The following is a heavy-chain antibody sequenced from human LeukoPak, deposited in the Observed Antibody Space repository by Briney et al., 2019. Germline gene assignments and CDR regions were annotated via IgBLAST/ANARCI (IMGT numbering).Heavy chain of an antibody. CDR3: VRGVAYCGGDCYRAFDI. CDR2: IGGSGSTI. Sequence: GGSLRLSCAASGFTFSDCYMNWIRQAPGKGLEWVSYIGGSGSTIYSADSVKGRFTISRDNAKNSLYLQMNSLRAEDTAVYYCVRGVAYCGGDCYRAFDIWGQGTMVTVSS. J-gene: IGHJ3*02. V-gene: IGHV3-11*01. CDR1: GFTFSDCY. D-gene: IGHD2-21*02.